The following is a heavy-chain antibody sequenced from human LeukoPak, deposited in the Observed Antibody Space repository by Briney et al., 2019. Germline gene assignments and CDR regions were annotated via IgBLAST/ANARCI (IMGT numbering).Heavy chain of an antibody. Sequence: GASVKVSCKASGYTFTGYFMHWVRQAPGPGLEWMGWINPNSGGTSYAQMFQGRVTMTRDTSISTAYMELRRLRSDDTAVFYCARGPLPAVFDYYSYMDVWGKGTTVTVSS. CDR3: ARGPLPAVFDYYSYMDV. V-gene: IGHV1-2*02. CDR2: INPNSGGT. D-gene: IGHD2-2*01. J-gene: IGHJ6*03. CDR1: GYTFTGYF.